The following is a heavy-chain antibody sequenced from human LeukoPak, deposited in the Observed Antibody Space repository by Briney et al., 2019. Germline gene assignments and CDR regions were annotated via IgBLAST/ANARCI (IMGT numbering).Heavy chain of an antibody. CDR1: GYTFTGYY. CDR2: INPNSGGT. J-gene: IGHJ6*02. D-gene: IGHD3-22*01. V-gene: IGHV1-2*02. Sequence: ASVKVSCKASGYTFTGYYMHWVRQAPGQGVERMGWINPNSGGTNYAQKFQGRVTMTRDTSISTAYMELSRLRSDDTAVYYCGAYYYDSSGRRHGMDVWGQGTTVTVSS. CDR3: GAYYYDSSGRRHGMDV.